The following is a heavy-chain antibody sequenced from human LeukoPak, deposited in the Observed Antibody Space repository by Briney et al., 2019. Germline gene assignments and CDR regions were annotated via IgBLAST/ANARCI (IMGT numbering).Heavy chain of an antibody. D-gene: IGHD5-12*01. J-gene: IGHJ6*03. CDR2: IYYSGST. V-gene: IGHV4-59*01. CDR3: ARLEAVATIGYYYYYMDV. Sequence: SETLSLTCTVSGGSISSYYWSWIRQPPGKGLEWIGYIYYSGSTNYNPSLKSRVTISVDTSKNQFSLKLSSVTAADTAVYYCARLEAVATIGYYYYYMDVWGKGTTVTISS. CDR1: GGSISSYY.